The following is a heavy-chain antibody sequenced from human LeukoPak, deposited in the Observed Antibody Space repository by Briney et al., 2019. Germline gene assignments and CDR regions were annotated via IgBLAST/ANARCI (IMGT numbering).Heavy chain of an antibody. J-gene: IGHJ4*02. CDR1: GFTVSAYR. CDR2: ISTRIGSV. CDR3: ARGQDYSFDS. D-gene: IGHD2-15*01. Sequence: PGGSLRLSCAVSGFTVSAYRMNWVRQAPGKGLEWVSHISTRIGSVNYADSVKGRFTISRDNAKNSLYLQMNSLRDEDTAVYYCARGQDYSFDSWGQGTLVTVSS. V-gene: IGHV3-48*02.